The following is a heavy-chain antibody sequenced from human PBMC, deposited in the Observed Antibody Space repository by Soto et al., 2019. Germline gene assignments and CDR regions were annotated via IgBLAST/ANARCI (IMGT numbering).Heavy chain of an antibody. Sequence: GESLKISCKGSGYSFTSYWIGWVRQMPGKGLEWMGIIYPGDSDTRYSPSFQGQVTISADKSISTAYLQWSSLKASDTAMYYCARPMTTVTSGYYGMDVWGQGTTVTVSS. CDR1: GYSFTSYW. D-gene: IGHD4-17*01. V-gene: IGHV5-51*01. CDR2: IYPGDSDT. CDR3: ARPMTTVTSGYYGMDV. J-gene: IGHJ6*02.